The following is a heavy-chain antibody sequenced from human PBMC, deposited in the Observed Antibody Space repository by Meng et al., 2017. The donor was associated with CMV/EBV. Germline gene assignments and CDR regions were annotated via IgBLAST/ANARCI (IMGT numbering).Heavy chain of an antibody. CDR2: IKQDGSEK. D-gene: IGHD3-3*01. CDR3: ARGNNYDFWSGDAFDI. CDR1: GFTFSSYW. V-gene: IGHV3-7*01. J-gene: IGHJ3*02. Sequence: GGSLRLSCAASGFTFSSYWMSWVRQAPGKGLEWVANIKQDGSEKYYVDSVKGRFTISRDNAKNSLYLQMNSLRAEDTAVYYCARGNNYDFWSGDAFDIWGQGTMATVSS.